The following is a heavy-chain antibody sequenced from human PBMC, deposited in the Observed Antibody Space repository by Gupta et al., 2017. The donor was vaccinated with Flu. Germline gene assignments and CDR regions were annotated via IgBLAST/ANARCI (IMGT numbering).Heavy chain of an antibody. Sequence: SWFRQAPGKRLEWVGFIRSKAYRGTSEYAASVQGRFTISRNDSIGVAYLQMDSLQSEDTALYFCAKDSRGFIVGEFDFWGQGTLVSVS. J-gene: IGHJ4*02. CDR3: AKDSRGFIVGEFDF. D-gene: IGHD1-26*01. CDR2: IRSKAYRGTS. V-gene: IGHV3-49*03.